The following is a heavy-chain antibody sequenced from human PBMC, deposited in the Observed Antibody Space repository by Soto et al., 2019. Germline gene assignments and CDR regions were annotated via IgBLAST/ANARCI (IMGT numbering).Heavy chain of an antibody. CDR2: IIPIFGTA. Sequence: QVQLVQSGAEVKKPGSSVKVSCKASGGTFSSYAISWVRQAPGQGLEWMGGIIPIFGTANYAQKFQGRVTITADESTSTAYMELSSLRSEDTAVYYCARGGSYGDYVSYYYYGMDVWGQGTTVTVSS. V-gene: IGHV1-69*01. CDR1: GGTFSSYA. D-gene: IGHD4-17*01. CDR3: ARGGSYGDYVSYYYYGMDV. J-gene: IGHJ6*02.